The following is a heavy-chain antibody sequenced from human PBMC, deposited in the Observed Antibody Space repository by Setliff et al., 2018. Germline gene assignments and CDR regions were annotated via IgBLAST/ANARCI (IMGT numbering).Heavy chain of an antibody. D-gene: IGHD3-22*01. CDR2: NHAGNGIT. J-gene: IGHJ4*02. V-gene: IGHV1-3*02. CDR3: ARSTDSNGYYGFDS. Sequence: ASVKVSCKASGYTFTDKAIHWVRQAPGQRLEWMGWNHAGNGITEYSQDFQGRVSITRDTSASTAYMELRSLTSEDMAVYYCARSTDSNGYYGFDSWGQGTLVIVSS. CDR1: GYTFTDKA.